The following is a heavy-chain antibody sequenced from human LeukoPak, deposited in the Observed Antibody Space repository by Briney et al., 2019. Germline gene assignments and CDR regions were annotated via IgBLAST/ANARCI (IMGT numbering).Heavy chain of an antibody. CDR1: GGSFSGYY. Sequence: SETLSLTCAVYGGSFSGYYWSWIRQPPGKGLEWIGEINHSGSTNYNPSLKSRVTISVDTSKNQFSLKLSSVTAADTAVYYCARNRRSSSSGIDYWGQGTLVTVSS. CDR2: INHSGST. CDR3: ARNRRSSSSGIDY. V-gene: IGHV4-34*01. D-gene: IGHD6-6*01. J-gene: IGHJ4*02.